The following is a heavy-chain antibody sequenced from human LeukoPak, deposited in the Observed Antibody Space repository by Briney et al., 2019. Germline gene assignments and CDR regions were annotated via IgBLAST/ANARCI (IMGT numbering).Heavy chain of an antibody. CDR1: GGTFSSYA. J-gene: IGHJ5*02. D-gene: IGHD3-10*01. CDR3: ATSPRYYGSGSLTNWFDP. V-gene: IGHV1-69*06. CDR2: IIPIFGTA. Sequence: SVKVSCKASGGTFSSYAISWVRQAPGQGLEWMGGIIPIFGTANYAQKFQGRVTMTEDTSTDTAYMELSSLRSEDTAVYYCATSPRYYGSGSLTNWFDPWGQGTLVTVSS.